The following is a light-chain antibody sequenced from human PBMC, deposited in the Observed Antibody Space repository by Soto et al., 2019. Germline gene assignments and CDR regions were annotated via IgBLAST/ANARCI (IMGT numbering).Light chain of an antibody. CDR3: TSYTTSSARV. CDR2: EVG. CDR1: SSDVGGSKY. Sequence: QSVLTQPASVSGSPGQSITISFTGTSSDVGGSKYVSWYQHHPGKAPKLLIYEVGDRPSGVSNRFSGSKPGNTASLTISGLQAEDEADYYCTSYTTSSARVFGTGTKVT. V-gene: IGLV2-14*01. J-gene: IGLJ1*01.